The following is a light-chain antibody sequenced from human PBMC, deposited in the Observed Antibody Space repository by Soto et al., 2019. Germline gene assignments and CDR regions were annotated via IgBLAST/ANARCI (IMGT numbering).Light chain of an antibody. V-gene: IGKV1-9*01. CDR1: QGISSY. CDR2: AAS. CDR3: LQYHDYQWT. J-gene: IGKJ2*02. Sequence: DMHLNQFPSFLSSPVGERVTITARANQGISSYLAWYQQTPGKAPKLLIYAASTMQSGVPERFSGSGSGTDFTLTISRLQAEDFTTYYCLQYHDYQWTFGQGTKVDIK.